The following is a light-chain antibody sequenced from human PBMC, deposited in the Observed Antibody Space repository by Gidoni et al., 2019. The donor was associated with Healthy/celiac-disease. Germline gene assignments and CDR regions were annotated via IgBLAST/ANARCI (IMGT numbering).Light chain of an antibody. CDR3: QQYNNWPPLYT. Sequence: EIVMTQSPATLSVSPGERATLSCRASQSVSSNLAWYQQKPGQAPRLLIYGASTRATGIPARFSGSGSGTEFTLTISSLQSEDFAVYYCQQYNNWPPLYTFGQGTSWRSN. J-gene: IGKJ2*01. V-gene: IGKV3-15*01. CDR2: GAS. CDR1: QSVSSN.